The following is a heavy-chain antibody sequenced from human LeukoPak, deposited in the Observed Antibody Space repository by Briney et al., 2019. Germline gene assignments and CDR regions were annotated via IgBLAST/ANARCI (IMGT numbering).Heavy chain of an antibody. D-gene: IGHD3-3*01. CDR1: GFSLSNYA. CDR2: ISDSGGTT. CDR3: AKDRRRFWSGYLDY. J-gene: IGHJ4*02. Sequence: GGSLRLSCAASGFSLSNYAMSWVSQAPGKGLEWVSGISDSGGTTYYADSVKGRFTISRDNSKNTLYLQMNSLTAEDTAVYYCAKDRRRFWSGYLDYWGQGALVTVSS. V-gene: IGHV3-23*01.